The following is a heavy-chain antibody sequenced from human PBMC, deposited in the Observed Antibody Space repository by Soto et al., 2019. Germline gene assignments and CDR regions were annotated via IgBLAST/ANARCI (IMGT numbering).Heavy chain of an antibody. V-gene: IGHV1-69*12. J-gene: IGHJ4*02. CDR1: GGTFSSYA. D-gene: IGHD4-17*01. CDR2: IIPIFGTA. Sequence: QVQLVQSGAEVKKPGSSVKVSSKASGGTFSSYAISWVRQAPGQGLEWMGGIIPIFGTANYAQKFQGRVMITADESTSTAYMELSSLRSEDTAVYYCASSEWGTVTQPSDYWGQGTLVTVSS. CDR3: ASSEWGTVTQPSDY.